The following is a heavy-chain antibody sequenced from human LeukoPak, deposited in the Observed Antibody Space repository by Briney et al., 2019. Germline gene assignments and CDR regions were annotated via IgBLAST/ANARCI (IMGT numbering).Heavy chain of an antibody. CDR1: GYTFTSYA. J-gene: IGHJ4*02. CDR3: AREGLTYYYDSSGYYPTYYFDY. Sequence: ASVKVSCKASGYTFTSYAMHWVRQAPGQRLEWMGWINAGNGNTKYSQKFQGRVTITRDTSASTAYMELRSLRSDDTAVYYCAREGLTYYYDSSGYYPTYYFDYWGQGTLVTVSS. CDR2: INAGNGNT. V-gene: IGHV1-3*01. D-gene: IGHD3-22*01.